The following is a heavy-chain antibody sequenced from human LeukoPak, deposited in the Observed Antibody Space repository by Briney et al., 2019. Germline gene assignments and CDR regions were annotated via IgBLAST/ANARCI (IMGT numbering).Heavy chain of an antibody. D-gene: IGHD3-3*01. CDR2: INPSGGST. Sequence: GASVKVSCKASGYTFTSYYMHWVRQAPGQGLEWMGIINPSGGSTSYAQKFQGRVTMTRDMSTSTVYMELSSLRSEDTAVYYCARGGDYDFWSGYYTRKPYYYYYYMDVWGKGTTVTVSS. V-gene: IGHV1-46*01. CDR3: ARGGDYDFWSGYYTRKPYYYYYYMDV. J-gene: IGHJ6*03. CDR1: GYTFTSYY.